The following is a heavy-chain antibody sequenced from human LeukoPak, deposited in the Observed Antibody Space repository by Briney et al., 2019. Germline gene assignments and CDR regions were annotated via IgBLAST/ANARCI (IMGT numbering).Heavy chain of an antibody. CDR3: ARHGYYYDSSGYLDY. V-gene: IGHV4-4*09. Sequence: SETLSLTCTVSGGSISSYYWSWIRQPPGKGLEWIGYIYTSGSTNYNPSLKSRVTISVDTSKNQFSLKLSSVTAADTAVYYCARHGYYYDSSGYLDYWGQGTLVTVSS. D-gene: IGHD3-22*01. J-gene: IGHJ4*02. CDR1: GGSISSYY. CDR2: IYTSGST.